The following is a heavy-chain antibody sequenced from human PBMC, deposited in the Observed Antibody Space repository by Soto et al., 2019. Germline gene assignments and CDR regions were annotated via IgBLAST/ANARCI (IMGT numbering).Heavy chain of an antibody. CDR1: GYTLTELS. J-gene: IGHJ4*02. CDR3: ATAVLDY. Sequence: QLQLIQSGAGIKKPGASVRLSCEITGYTLTELSMHWVRQAPGKGLEWLGGFDPDDVKPLYAQSFRGRLTLTEDPSTDTTYWELTSLTFEYTAVYFCATAVLDYWGQGSLVVVSS. CDR2: FDPDDVKP. V-gene: IGHV1-24*01.